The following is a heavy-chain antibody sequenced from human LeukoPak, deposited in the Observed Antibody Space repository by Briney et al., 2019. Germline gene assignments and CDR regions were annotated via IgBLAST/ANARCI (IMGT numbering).Heavy chain of an antibody. V-gene: IGHV4-34*01. J-gene: IGHJ3*02. CDR1: GGSFSGYY. D-gene: IGHD2-15*01. CDR2: INHSGST. Sequence: SETLSLTCAVYGGSFSGYYWSWSRQPPGKGLEWIGAINHSGSTNYNPSLKSRVTISVDTSKNQFSLKLSSVTAADTAVYYCARDRYCSGGSCTHDAFDIWGQGTMVTVSS. CDR3: ARDRYCSGGSCTHDAFDI.